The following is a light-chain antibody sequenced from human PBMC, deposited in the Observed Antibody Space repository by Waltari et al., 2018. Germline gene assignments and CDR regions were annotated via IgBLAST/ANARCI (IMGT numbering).Light chain of an antibody. V-gene: IGKV4-1*01. Sequence: DIVMTQSPDSLAVSLGERATINCKSSQSVLYSSNNKNYLAWYQQKPGQPPKLPIYWASTRESGVPDLFSGSGSGTDFTLTISSLQAEDVAVYYCQQYYSTPPTFGQGTKVEIK. CDR1: QSVLYSSNNKNY. J-gene: IGKJ1*01. CDR3: QQYYSTPPT. CDR2: WAS.